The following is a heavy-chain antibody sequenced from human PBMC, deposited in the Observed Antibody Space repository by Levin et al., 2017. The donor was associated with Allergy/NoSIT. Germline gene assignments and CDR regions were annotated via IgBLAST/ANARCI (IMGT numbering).Heavy chain of an antibody. Sequence: PGGSLRLSCAASGFTFSSYDMHWVRQATGKGLEWVSAIGTAGDTYYPGSVKGRFTISRENAKNSLYLQMNSLRAGDTAVYYCARGSLRGIAVAGRGDAFDIWGQGTMVTVSS. J-gene: IGHJ3*02. CDR1: GFTFSSYD. CDR3: ARGSLRGIAVAGRGDAFDI. CDR2: IGTAGDT. V-gene: IGHV3-13*01. D-gene: IGHD6-19*01.